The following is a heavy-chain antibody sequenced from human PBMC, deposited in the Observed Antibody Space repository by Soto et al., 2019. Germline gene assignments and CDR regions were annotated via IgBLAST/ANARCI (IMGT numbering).Heavy chain of an antibody. CDR1: GGTFSSYA. CDR2: IIPIFGTA. V-gene: IGHV1-69*12. Sequence: QVQLVQSGAEVKKPGSSVKVSCKASGGTFSSYAISWVRQAPGQGLEWMGGIIPIFGTANYAQKFQGRVTITADESTSTGYMELRSLRSEDTAVYYCATAIGGDITETTQDYDYGMDVWGQGTTVTVSS. D-gene: IGHD1-7*01. CDR3: ATAIGGDITETTQDYDYGMDV. J-gene: IGHJ6*02.